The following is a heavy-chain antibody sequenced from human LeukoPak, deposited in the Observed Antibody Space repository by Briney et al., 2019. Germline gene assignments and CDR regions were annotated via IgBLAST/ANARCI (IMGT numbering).Heavy chain of an antibody. V-gene: IGHV4-38-2*01. CDR2: IYHSGST. CDR3: ARGGGAFGGVIGEDY. D-gene: IGHD3-16*02. J-gene: IGHJ4*02. CDR1: GYSISSGYY. Sequence: PSETLSLTCAVSGYSISSGYYWGWIRQPPGKGLEWIGSIYHSGSTYYNPSLKSRVTISVDTSKNQFSLKLSSVTAADTAVYYCARGGGAFGGVIGEDYWGQGTLVTVSS.